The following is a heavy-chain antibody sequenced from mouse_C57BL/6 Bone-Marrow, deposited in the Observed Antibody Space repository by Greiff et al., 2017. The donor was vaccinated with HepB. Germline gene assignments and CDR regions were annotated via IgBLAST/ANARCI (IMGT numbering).Heavy chain of an antibody. V-gene: IGHV1-59*01. CDR3: ARGYMVTSSFAY. CDR1: GYTFTSYW. J-gene: IGHJ3*01. D-gene: IGHD2-2*01. Sequence: QVQLQQSEAELVRPGTSVKLSCKASGYTFTSYWMHWVKQRPGQGLEWIGVIDPSDSYTNYNQKFKGKATLTVDTSSSAAYMQLSSLTSEDSAVYYCARGYMVTSSFAYWGQGTLVTVSA. CDR2: IDPSDSYT.